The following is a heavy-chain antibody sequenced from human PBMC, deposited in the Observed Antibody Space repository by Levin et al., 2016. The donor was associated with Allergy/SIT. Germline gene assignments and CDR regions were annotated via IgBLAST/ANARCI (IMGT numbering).Heavy chain of an antibody. Sequence: SETLSLTCTVSGGSISSGGYYWSWIRQHPGKGLEWIGYIYYSGSTYYNPSLKSRVTISVDTSKNQFSLKLSSVTAADTAVYYCARDQTTGNWFDPWGQGTLVTVSS. CDR2: IYYSGST. D-gene: IGHD4-17*01. V-gene: IGHV4-31*03. CDR3: ARDQTTGNWFDP. J-gene: IGHJ5*02. CDR1: GGSISSGGYY.